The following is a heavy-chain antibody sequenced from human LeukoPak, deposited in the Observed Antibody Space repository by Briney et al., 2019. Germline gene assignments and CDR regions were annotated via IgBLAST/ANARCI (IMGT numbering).Heavy chain of an antibody. V-gene: IGHV3-7*01. CDR3: AELGITMIGGV. CDR2: IKQDGTEK. Sequence: GGSLRLSCAASGFSFSSHWMSWVRQAPGKGLEWVANIKQDGTEKYYVDSAKGRFTISRDNAKNSLYLQINSLRAEDTAVYYCAELGITMIGGVWGKGTTVTISS. CDR1: GFSFSSHW. J-gene: IGHJ6*04. D-gene: IGHD3-10*02.